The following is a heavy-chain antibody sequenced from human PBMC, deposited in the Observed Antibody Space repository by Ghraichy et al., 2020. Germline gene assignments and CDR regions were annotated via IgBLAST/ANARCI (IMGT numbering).Heavy chain of an antibody. J-gene: IGHJ4*02. D-gene: IGHD5-24*01. CDR1: GGSININSHY. V-gene: IGHV4-39*07. Sequence: ETLSLTCSVSGGSININSHYWGWIRQPPGKGLEWIGTIFYSGSTYYNPSLKSRVTMSLDASKNQFSLKLNSVTAADTAVYYCARGLGYSDYWGQGSLVTVSS. CDR3: ARGLGYSDY. CDR2: IFYSGST.